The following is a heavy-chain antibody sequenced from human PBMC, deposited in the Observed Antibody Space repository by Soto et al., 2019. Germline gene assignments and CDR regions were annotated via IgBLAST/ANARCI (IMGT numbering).Heavy chain of an antibody. CDR3: AKVSRPSRISTPDFDY. CDR1: GFTLSSYS. J-gene: IGHJ4*02. CDR2: ISYDGNTQ. Sequence: QVQLVESGGGVVQPGTSLRLSCAASGFTLSSYSIHWVRQAPGKGLDWVAVISYDGNTQFYGDSVKGRFIVSRDNSRNTLYLPLNNLQAEDTAVYYCAKVSRPSRISTPDFDYWGQGTLVTASS. V-gene: IGHV3-30-3*01.